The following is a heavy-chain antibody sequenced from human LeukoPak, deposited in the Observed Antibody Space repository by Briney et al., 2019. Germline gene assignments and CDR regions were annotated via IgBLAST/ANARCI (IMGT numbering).Heavy chain of an antibody. CDR1: GFTFSNYW. J-gene: IGHJ4*02. CDR3: AKIRGSSGLYYFDY. V-gene: IGHV3-23*01. Sequence: GGPLRLSCAASGFTFSNYWMHWVRQAPGKGLEWVSAISGSGGSTYYADSVKGRFTISRDNSKNTLYLQMNSLRAEDTAVYYCAKIRGSSGLYYFDYWGQGTLVTVSS. CDR2: ISGSGGST. D-gene: IGHD6-19*01.